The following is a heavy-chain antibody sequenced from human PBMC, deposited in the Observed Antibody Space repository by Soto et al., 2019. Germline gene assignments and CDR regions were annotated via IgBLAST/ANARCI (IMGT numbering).Heavy chain of an antibody. Sequence: WXSVKISFKASVYSFIYYYMPWVRQAPGQGFEWMGRISPKSGGTNYAQKFEGRVTMTWDTSLNTAYMELSSLISEDTAVYYCARPPGYISDWYYFDLWGQGTLVTVSS. V-gene: IGHV1-2*02. CDR2: ISPKSGGT. D-gene: IGHD3-9*01. J-gene: IGHJ4*02. CDR3: ARPPGYISDWYYFDL. CDR1: VYSFIYYY.